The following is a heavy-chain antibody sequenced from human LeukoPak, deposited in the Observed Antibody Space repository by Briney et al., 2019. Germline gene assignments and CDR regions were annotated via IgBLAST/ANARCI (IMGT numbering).Heavy chain of an antibody. J-gene: IGHJ5*02. Sequence: GGSLRLSCAASGFILSDHYIDWVRQAPGKGLEWVGRTRNKANSYTTEYAASGKGRFTISRDDPKNLLYLQMNSLKSEDTAVYYCGRSGRYRPSDLWGQGTLVTVSS. CDR1: GFILSDHY. CDR3: GRSGRYRPSDL. CDR2: TRNKANSYTT. V-gene: IGHV3-72*01. D-gene: IGHD1-26*01.